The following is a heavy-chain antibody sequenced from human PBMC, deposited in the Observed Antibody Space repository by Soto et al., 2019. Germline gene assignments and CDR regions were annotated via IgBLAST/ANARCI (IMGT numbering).Heavy chain of an antibody. CDR2: IYYSGST. D-gene: IGHD6-25*01. CDR3: ARGKQRTGPYGYFDL. CDR1: GGSISSYY. J-gene: IGHJ2*01. Sequence: QVQLQESGPGLVKPSETLSLTCTVSGGSISSYYWSWIRQPPGKGLEWIGYIYYSGSTNYNPSLKSRVTISVDTSKNQFALKLSSVTAADTAVYYCARGKQRTGPYGYFDLWGRGTLVTVSS. V-gene: IGHV4-59*01.